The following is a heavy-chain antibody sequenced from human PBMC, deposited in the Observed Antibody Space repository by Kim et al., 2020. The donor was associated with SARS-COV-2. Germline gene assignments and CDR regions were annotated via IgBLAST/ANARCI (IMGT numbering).Heavy chain of an antibody. CDR2: IGTAGDT. J-gene: IGHJ4*02. Sequence: GGSLRLSCAASGFTFSSYDMHWVRQATGKGLEWVSAIGTAGDTYYPGSVKGRFTISRENDKNSLYLQLNSLRAGDTAVYYCARGLSLPEYSSSWYFDYWGQGTLVTVSS. CDR3: ARGLSLPEYSSSWYFDY. CDR1: GFTFSSYD. V-gene: IGHV3-13*04. D-gene: IGHD6-13*01.